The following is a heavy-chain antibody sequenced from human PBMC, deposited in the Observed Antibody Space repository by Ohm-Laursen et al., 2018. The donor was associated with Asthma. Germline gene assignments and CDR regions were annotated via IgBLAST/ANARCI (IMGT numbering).Heavy chain of an antibody. Sequence: SLRLSCSASGFTFRSYAMHWVRQAPGKGLEWVSYITSYSSTTYYADSVKGRFTISRDNSKNTLYLQMNSLRAEDTAVYYCARGRCCSSTSCPEGMDVWGQGTTVTVSS. CDR2: ITSYSSTT. D-gene: IGHD2-2*01. V-gene: IGHV3-30*04. CDR1: GFTFRSYA. J-gene: IGHJ6*02. CDR3: ARGRCCSSTSCPEGMDV.